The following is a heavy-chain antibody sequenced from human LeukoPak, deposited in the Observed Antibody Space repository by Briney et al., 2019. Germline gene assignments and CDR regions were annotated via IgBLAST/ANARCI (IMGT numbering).Heavy chain of an antibody. CDR1: GGSISSYY. CDR2: IYYSGST. J-gene: IGHJ4*02. D-gene: IGHD1-7*01. V-gene: IGHV4-59*12. Sequence: SETLSPTCTVSGGSISSYYWSWIRQPPGKGLEWIGYIYYSGSTNYNPSLKSRVTISVDTSKNQFSLKLSSVTAADTAVYYCARDKRLGLRRYFDYWGQGTLVTVSS. CDR3: ARDKRLGLRRYFDY.